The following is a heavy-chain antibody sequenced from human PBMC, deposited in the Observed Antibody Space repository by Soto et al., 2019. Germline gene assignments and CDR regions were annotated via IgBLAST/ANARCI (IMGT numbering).Heavy chain of an antibody. J-gene: IGHJ4*01. CDR1: GFTFSSYW. CDR2: SDGSST. V-gene: IGHV3-74*01. CDR3: AKDFGY. Sequence: EVQLVESGGGLVQPGGSLRLSCAASGFTFSSYWMHWVRQAPGKGLVWVSRSDGSSTYYADSVKGRFTISSDNAKNTLYLQMNSLRAEDTAVDYCAKDFGYWGHGTLVNVSS.